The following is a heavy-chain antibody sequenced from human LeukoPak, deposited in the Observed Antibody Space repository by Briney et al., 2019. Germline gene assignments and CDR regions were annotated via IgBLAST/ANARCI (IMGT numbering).Heavy chain of an antibody. J-gene: IGHJ1*01. CDR1: GGTFSSYA. Sequence: SVKVSCKASGGTFSSYAISWVRQAPGQGLEWMGGIIPIFGTANYAQKFQGRVTITADESTSTAYMELSSLRSEDTAVYYCARDSSEFRSLLFHWSQGTLVTVSS. CDR3: ARDSSEFRSLLFH. CDR2: IIPIFGTA. D-gene: IGHD1-14*01. V-gene: IGHV1-69*13.